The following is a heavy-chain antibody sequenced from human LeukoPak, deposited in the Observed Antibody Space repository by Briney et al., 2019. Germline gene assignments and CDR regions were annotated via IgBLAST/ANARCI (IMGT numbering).Heavy chain of an antibody. CDR3: ARVQRGSGWSGDFDY. Sequence: ASVKVSCKASGYNFSYYYIHWVRQAPGQGPEWMGMINPSGGYTSYADSFQGRVTMTRDTSTSTVYMELSSLRSEDTAVYYCARVQRGSGWSGDFDYWGQGTLVTVSS. D-gene: IGHD6-19*01. CDR2: INPSGGYT. CDR1: GYNFSYYY. V-gene: IGHV1-46*01. J-gene: IGHJ4*02.